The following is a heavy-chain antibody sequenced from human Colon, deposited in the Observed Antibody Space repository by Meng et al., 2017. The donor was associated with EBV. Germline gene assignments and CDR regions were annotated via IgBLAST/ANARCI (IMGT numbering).Heavy chain of an antibody. CDR1: GGSISSSHCY. D-gene: IGHD3-10*01. J-gene: IGHJ4*02. V-gene: IGHV4-39*01. CDR2: IYPSGGT. CDR3: ARRRGGSGRDC. Sequence: HPEPQGPGPGRVEPTEPLSLACTVPGGSISSSHCYWGWVRQPPGKGLQWIGTIYPSGGTSYNPSLQSRVTMFVDTSKNQFSLLLTSVTATDTAVYYCARRRGGSGRDCWGQGTLVTVSS.